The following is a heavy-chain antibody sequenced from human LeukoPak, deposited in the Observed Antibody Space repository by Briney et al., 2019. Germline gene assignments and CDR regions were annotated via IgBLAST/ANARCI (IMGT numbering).Heavy chain of an antibody. CDR1: GFPFSGYW. V-gene: IGHV3-74*01. D-gene: IGHD1-20*01. Sequence: GGSLSLSCEASGFPFSGYWMHWVRQVPGKGLVGVSRINSDGTSTIYADSVKGRFTTSRDNAKNTLYLQMNTLRAEDTGVYYCARDLSITSRKSIVGYWGQGTLVTVSS. CDR2: INSDGTST. CDR3: ARDLSITSRKSIVGY. J-gene: IGHJ4*02.